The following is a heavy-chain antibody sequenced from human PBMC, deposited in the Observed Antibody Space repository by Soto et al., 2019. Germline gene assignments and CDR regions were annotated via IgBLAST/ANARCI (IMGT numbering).Heavy chain of an antibody. Sequence: XSVKVSCKASGYSFTGYYMHWVRQAPGQGLEWMGWINPNSGGTNYAQKFQGWVTMTRDTSISTAYMELSRLRSDDTAVYYCARGTNIVVVPAAIPFDYWGQGTLVTVSS. V-gene: IGHV1-2*04. CDR1: GYSFTGYY. CDR3: ARGTNIVVVPAAIPFDY. J-gene: IGHJ4*02. CDR2: INPNSGGT. D-gene: IGHD2-2*02.